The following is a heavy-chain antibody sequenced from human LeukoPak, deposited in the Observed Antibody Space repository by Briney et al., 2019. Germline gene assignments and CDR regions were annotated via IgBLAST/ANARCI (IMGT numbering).Heavy chain of an antibody. V-gene: IGHV1-69*13. D-gene: IGHD3-22*01. Sequence: SVKVSCKASGGTFSSYAISWVRQAPGQGLEWMGGIIPIFGTANYAQKFQSRVTITADESTSTAYMELSSLRSEDTAVYYCARTYYYDSSGYYPKYFQHWGQGTLVTVSS. J-gene: IGHJ1*01. CDR2: IIPIFGTA. CDR1: GGTFSSYA. CDR3: ARTYYYDSSGYYPKYFQH.